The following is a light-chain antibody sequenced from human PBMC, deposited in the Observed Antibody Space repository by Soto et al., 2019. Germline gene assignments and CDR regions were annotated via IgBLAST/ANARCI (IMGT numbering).Light chain of an antibody. V-gene: IGKV1-9*01. CDR3: QQRDSYPLT. Sequence: DIQLTQSPSFLSASVGDRVTITCRASQGISSYLAWYQQKPGKAPRLLIYAASTLQIGVPSRFSGSGSGTEFTLTISSLQPEDFATYYCQQRDSYPLTFGGGTKVEIK. CDR1: QGISSY. CDR2: AAS. J-gene: IGKJ4*01.